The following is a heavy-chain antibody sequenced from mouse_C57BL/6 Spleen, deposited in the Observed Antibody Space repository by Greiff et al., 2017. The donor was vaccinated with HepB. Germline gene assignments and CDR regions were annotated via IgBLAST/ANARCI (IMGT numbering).Heavy chain of an antibody. J-gene: IGHJ2*01. Sequence: VQLQQSGPELVKPGASVKISCKASGYAFSSSWINWVKQRPGKGLEWIGRIYPGDGDTNYNGKFKGKATLTADKSSSTAYMQLSSLTSEDSAVYFCARRQLRLPYYFDYWGQGTTLTVSS. V-gene: IGHV1-82*01. CDR3: ARRQLRLPYYFDY. CDR2: IYPGDGDT. D-gene: IGHD3-2*02. CDR1: GYAFSSSW.